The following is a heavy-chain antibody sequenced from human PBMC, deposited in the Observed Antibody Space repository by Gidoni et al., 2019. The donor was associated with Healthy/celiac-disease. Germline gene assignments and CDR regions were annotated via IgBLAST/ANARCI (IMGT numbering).Heavy chain of an antibody. J-gene: IGHJ4*02. Sequence: QVQLVQAGAEGRKPGASVKVSCKASGYTCTSYYMHWLRQAPGQGLEWMGIINPSGGSTSYAQKFQGRVTMTRDTSTSTVYMELSSLRSEDTAVYYCARVLGSLYYFDYWGQGTLVTVSS. CDR3: ARVLGSLYYFDY. CDR1: GYTCTSYY. V-gene: IGHV1-46*03. D-gene: IGHD1-26*01. CDR2: INPSGGST.